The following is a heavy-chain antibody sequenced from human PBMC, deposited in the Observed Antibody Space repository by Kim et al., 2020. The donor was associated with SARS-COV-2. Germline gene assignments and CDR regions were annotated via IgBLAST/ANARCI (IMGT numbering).Heavy chain of an antibody. D-gene: IGHD2-15*01. CDR3: ARALGVVVVAARKFDP. J-gene: IGHJ5*02. CDR2: INHSGST. CDR1: GGSFSGYY. Sequence: SETLSLTCAVYGGSFSGYYWSWIRQPPGKGLEWIGEINHSGSTNYNPSLKSRVTISVDTSKNQFSLKLSSVTAADTAVYYCARALGVVVVAARKFDPWGQGTLVTVSS. V-gene: IGHV4-34*01.